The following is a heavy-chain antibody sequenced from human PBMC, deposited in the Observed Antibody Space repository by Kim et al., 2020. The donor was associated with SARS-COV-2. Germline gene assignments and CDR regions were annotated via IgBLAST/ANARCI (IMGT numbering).Heavy chain of an antibody. CDR1: GFTFSSCA. J-gene: IGHJ5*02. Sequence: GGSLRLSCAASGFTFSSCAMHWVRQAPGKGLEWVAVISYDGSNKNYADSVKGRFTISRDNSKNTLYLQMNSLRTEDTALYYCAKGGAIVPAAATAWGQGTLVIVSS. CDR3: AKGGAIVPAAATA. D-gene: IGHD2-2*01. CDR2: ISYDGSNK. V-gene: IGHV3-30-3*01.